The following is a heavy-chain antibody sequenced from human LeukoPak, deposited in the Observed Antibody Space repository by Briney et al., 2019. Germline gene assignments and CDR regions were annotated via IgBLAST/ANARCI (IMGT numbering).Heavy chain of an antibody. V-gene: IGHV4-39*07. CDR3: ARPFRRGFTMVLKRTPPVDY. Sequence: TASETLSLTCTVSGGSISSYYWGWIRQPPGKGLEWIGSIYHSGSTYYNPSLKSRVTISVDTSKNQFSLKLSSVTAADTAVYYCARPFRRGFTMVLKRTPPVDYWGQGTLVTVSS. J-gene: IGHJ4*02. CDR2: IYHSGST. D-gene: IGHD4/OR15-4a*01. CDR1: GGSISSYY.